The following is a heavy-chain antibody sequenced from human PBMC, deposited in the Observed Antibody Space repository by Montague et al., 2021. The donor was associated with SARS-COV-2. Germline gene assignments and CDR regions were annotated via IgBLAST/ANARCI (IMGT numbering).Heavy chain of an antibody. D-gene: IGHD6-19*01. CDR2: TYYNGDT. CDR3: ARGWALDP. J-gene: IGHJ3*01. V-gene: IGHV4-59*08. Sequence: SETLSLTCTVSGGSTASYYWNWIRQSPGKRPEWIGETYYNGDTKYNPSLQSRVTISIDTSENQFSLRLNSVTAADTAVYFCARGWALDPWGQGRLVTVSS. CDR1: GGSTASYY.